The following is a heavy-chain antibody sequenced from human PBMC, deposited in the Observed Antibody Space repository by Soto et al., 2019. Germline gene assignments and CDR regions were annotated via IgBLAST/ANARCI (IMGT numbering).Heavy chain of an antibody. CDR2: IYHADFHT. CDR1: GSNFITYW. CDR3: ARRPISRPSAGRFYGMDV. D-gene: IGHD6-13*01. Sequence: PGESLKISCKTSGSNFITYWIAWVRQMPGKGLEWMGVIYHADFHTRYRPSFQGQVTISADKSTNTAYLQWSSLEASDTAMYYCARRPISRPSAGRFYGMDVWGQGTTVTVSS. J-gene: IGHJ6*02. V-gene: IGHV5-51*01.